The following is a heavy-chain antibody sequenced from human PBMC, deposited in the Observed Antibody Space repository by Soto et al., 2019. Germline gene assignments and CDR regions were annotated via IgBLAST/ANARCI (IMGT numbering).Heavy chain of an antibody. CDR3: ARSGGLDRDFNY. Sequence: SVKVSCTASGCTFSSDSFSWVRQAPGQGLEWMGGIIPMFDTPIYAQKFQDRVTITADESTSTAYMQLSSLRSGDTAVYYCARSGGLDRDFNYWGQGSLVTVSS. CDR1: GCTFSSDS. J-gene: IGHJ4*02. D-gene: IGHD2-15*01. CDR2: IIPMFDTP. V-gene: IGHV1-69*13.